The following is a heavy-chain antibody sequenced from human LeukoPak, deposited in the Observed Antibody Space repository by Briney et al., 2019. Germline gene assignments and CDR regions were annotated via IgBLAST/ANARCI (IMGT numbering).Heavy chain of an antibody. J-gene: IGHJ4*02. CDR3: ARESTVAGQDGTPTPSY. V-gene: IGHV1-2*02. D-gene: IGHD6-19*01. Sequence: GASVKVSCKASGYIFTGYFIHRVRQVPGQGLEWLGSINPNGGGTYYAQNFQGRVTMTRDTSITTAYMELSSLRSDDTAVYYCARESTVAGQDGTPTPSYWGQGTLVTVSS. CDR1: GYIFTGYF. CDR2: INPNGGGT.